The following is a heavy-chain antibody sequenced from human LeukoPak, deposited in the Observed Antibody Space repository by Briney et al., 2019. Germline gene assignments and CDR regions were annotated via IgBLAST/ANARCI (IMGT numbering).Heavy chain of an antibody. CDR2: INWNGGST. CDR1: GFTFDDYG. V-gene: IGHV3-20*04. CDR3: ARVNRGYDFWSGYYPDWFDP. D-gene: IGHD3-3*01. Sequence: GGSLRLSCAASGFTFDDYGMSWVRQAPGKGLEWVSGINWNGGSTGYADSVKGRFTISRDNAKNSLYLQMNSLRAEDTAVYYCARVNRGYDFWSGYYPDWFDPWGQGTLVTVSS. J-gene: IGHJ5*02.